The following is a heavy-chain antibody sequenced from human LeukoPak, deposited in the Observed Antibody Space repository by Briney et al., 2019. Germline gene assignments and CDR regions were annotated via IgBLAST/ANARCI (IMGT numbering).Heavy chain of an antibody. CDR2: IYHSGST. CDR1: GYSISSGYY. Sequence: SQTLSLTCTVSGYSISSGYYWGWIRQPPGKGLEWIGSIYHSGSTYYNPSLKSRVTISVDTSKNQFSLKLSSVTAADTAVYYCARVGGIAVAGSKLDYWGQGTLVTVSS. V-gene: IGHV4-38-2*02. CDR3: ARVGGIAVAGSKLDY. D-gene: IGHD6-19*01. J-gene: IGHJ4*02.